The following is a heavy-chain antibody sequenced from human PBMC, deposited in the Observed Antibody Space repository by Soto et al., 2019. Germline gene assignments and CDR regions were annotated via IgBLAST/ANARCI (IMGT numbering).Heavy chain of an antibody. D-gene: IGHD4-17*01. V-gene: IGHV4-30-4*01. CDR2: IHYSGST. J-gene: IGHJ4*02. CDR1: GGSISSGGYY. CDR3: ARGAEYGDPVDY. Sequence: QVQLQESGPGRVKPSQTLSLTCTVSGGSISSGGYYWSWIRQPPGKGLEWIGYIHYSGSTYYNPSLKSRVTISVDTSKHQFSLKLSSVTAADTAVYFCARGAEYGDPVDYWGQGTLVTVSS.